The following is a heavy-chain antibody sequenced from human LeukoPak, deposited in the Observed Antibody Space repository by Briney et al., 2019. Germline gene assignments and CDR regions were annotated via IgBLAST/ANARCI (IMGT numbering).Heavy chain of an antibody. Sequence: PGRSLRLSCAASGFTFCSYAFHWVRQAPGKGLEWVAVISYDGSNKYYADSVKGRFTISRDNSKNTLFLQMNSLRLEDTAVYYCASGAGGWELLTKSTFDYWGQGTLVTVSS. CDR1: GFTFCSYA. D-gene: IGHD1-26*01. J-gene: IGHJ4*02. CDR2: ISYDGSNK. V-gene: IGHV3-30*04. CDR3: ASGAGGWELLTKSTFDY.